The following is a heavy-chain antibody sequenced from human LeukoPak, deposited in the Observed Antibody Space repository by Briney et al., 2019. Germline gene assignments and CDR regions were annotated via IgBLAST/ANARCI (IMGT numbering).Heavy chain of an antibody. J-gene: IGHJ6*03. CDR1: GRSLRGYY. CDR3: ASVSSSYCMDV. D-gene: IGHD2-15*01. CDR2: INNSGSN. V-gene: IGHV4-34*01. Sequence: SETLSLTCAVSGYGRSLRGYYWSWIRQAPGKGLEYIGEINNSGSNHYNPSLKSRVTIPMDTSKNQISLEVESVTAAATAGYYCASVSSSYCMDVWGKGTTVIVSS.